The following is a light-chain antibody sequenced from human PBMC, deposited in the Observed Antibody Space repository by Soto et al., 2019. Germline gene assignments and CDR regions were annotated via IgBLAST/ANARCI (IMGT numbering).Light chain of an antibody. CDR1: SSDVGVSNY. Sequence: QSALTQPASVSGSPGQSITISCTGTSSDVGVSNYVSWYQQLPGKAPKLMIYDVSDRPSGVSNRFSGSKSGNTASLTISGLQAEDEADYYCSSYTSSSLYVFGTGTKVTV. V-gene: IGLV2-14*01. CDR2: DVS. CDR3: SSYTSSSLYV. J-gene: IGLJ1*01.